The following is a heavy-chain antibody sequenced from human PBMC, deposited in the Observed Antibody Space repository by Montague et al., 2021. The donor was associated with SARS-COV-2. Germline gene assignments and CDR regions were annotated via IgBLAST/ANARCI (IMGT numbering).Heavy chain of an antibody. CDR3: ARGRQHFNMIVVVMTGGEYYFDY. V-gene: IGHV4-34*01. CDR2: INHRGTS. D-gene: IGHD3-22*01. CDR1: GGSFSDYF. J-gene: IGHJ4*02. Sequence: SETLSLTCAVYGGSFSDYFWTWIRQPPGKGLEWIGEINHRGTSNYNPSLTSRVSISVDTSKNQFPLYLGSVTAADTAVYYCARGRQHFNMIVVVMTGGEYYFDYWGQGTLVTVSS.